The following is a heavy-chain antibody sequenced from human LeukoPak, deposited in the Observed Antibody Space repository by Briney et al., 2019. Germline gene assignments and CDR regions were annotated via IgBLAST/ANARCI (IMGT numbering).Heavy chain of an antibody. CDR2: ISDSGTTI. CDR1: GFTFSSYA. Sequence: PGGSLRLSCAASGFTFSSYAMHWVRQAPGKGLEWISYISDSGTTINYADSVKGRFTISRDNAKNSLYLQMNSLRAEDTAVYYCVRDHTGWSLDPWGQGTLVTVSS. V-gene: IGHV3-48*03. D-gene: IGHD6-19*01. CDR3: VRDHTGWSLDP. J-gene: IGHJ5*02.